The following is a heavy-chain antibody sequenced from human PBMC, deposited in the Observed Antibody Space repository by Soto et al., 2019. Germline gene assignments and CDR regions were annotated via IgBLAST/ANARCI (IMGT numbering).Heavy chain of an antibody. CDR1: GYTFTGHY. V-gene: IGHV1-2*02. Sequence: ASVKVSCKASGYTFTGHYMHWVRQAPGQGLEWMGWINPNSVGTNYAQKFQGRVTITADKSTSTAYMELSSLRSEDTAVYYCASEYYYDSSGYYYVFGQDYWGQGTLVTVSS. CDR3: ASEYYYDSSGYYYVFGQDY. J-gene: IGHJ4*02. D-gene: IGHD3-22*01. CDR2: INPNSVGT.